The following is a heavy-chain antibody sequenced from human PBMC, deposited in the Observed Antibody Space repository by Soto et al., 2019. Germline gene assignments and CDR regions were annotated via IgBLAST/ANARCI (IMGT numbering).Heavy chain of an antibody. CDR3: ARRTMNWFAP. J-gene: IGHJ5*02. Sequence: QVQLQESGPGLVDPSQTLSLTCTVSGVSISSGGYYWRWIRQHPGKGLEWIGYIYYSGSTYYNPYLKTVVTISVDTSKTQSSLKLSAVTAEDTAVDYWARRTMNWFAPWGQGTLVAVSS. CDR1: GVSISSGGYY. V-gene: IGHV4-31*01. D-gene: IGHD3-22*01. CDR2: IYYSGST.